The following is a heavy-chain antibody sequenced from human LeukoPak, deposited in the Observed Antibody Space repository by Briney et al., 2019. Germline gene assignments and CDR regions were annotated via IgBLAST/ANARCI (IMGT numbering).Heavy chain of an antibody. CDR3: ATDIAIVVVPAAGSPFDL. CDR2: VDPEDGET. J-gene: IGHJ5*02. CDR1: GYTFTDYY. D-gene: IGHD2-2*01. V-gene: IGHV1-69-2*01. Sequence: ASVKVSCKVSGYTFTDYYMHWVQQAPGKGLEWMGLVDPEDGETIYAEKFQGRVTITADTSTDTAYMELSSLRSEDTAVYYCATDIAIVVVPAAGSPFDLWSQGTLVTVSS.